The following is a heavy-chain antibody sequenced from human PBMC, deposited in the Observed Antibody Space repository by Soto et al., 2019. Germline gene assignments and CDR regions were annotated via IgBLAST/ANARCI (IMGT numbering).Heavy chain of an antibody. Sequence: SETLSLTCTVSGGSISSYYWSWIRQPPGKGLELIGYIYYTWTTTYNPSIKSRVTISVDSSKNQFSLNLTSVSAADTAVYYCARLGGFYQSLDSWGQGTLVTVSS. V-gene: IGHV4-59*08. CDR1: GGSISSYY. J-gene: IGHJ5*01. CDR2: IYYTWTT. CDR3: ARLGGFYQSLDS. D-gene: IGHD3-22*01.